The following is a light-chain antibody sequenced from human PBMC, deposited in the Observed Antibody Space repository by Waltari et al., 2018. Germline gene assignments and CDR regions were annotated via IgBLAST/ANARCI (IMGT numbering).Light chain of an antibody. J-gene: IGKJ1*01. CDR2: AAS. Sequence: DIQMTQSPSSVSASLGDRVTITCRASQGITSWVSWYQQKPGRAPKLLSHAASSLQSGVPPRFSGSGSGTLFTLTISSLQPEDFATYYCQQSHYFPPTFGQGTKVEIK. CDR3: QQSHYFPPT. CDR1: QGITSW. V-gene: IGKV1-12*01.